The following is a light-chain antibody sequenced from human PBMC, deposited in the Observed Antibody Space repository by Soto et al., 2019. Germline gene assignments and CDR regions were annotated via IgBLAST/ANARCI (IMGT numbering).Light chain of an antibody. CDR2: DVS. CDR1: SSDFGSHNL. J-gene: IGLJ1*01. V-gene: IGLV2-23*02. Sequence: QSALTQPASVSGSPGQSITISCTGTSSDFGSHNLVSWYQQHPGKAPKLMIYDVSERPSGVPDRFSGSKSGNTASLTISGLQAEDEADYYCCSYAGTYTGVFGTGTKVTVL. CDR3: CSYAGTYTGV.